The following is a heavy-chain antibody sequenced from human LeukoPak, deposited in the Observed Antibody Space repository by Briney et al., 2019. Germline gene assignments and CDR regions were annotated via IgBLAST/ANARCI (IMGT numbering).Heavy chain of an antibody. CDR1: GFTFSDHY. J-gene: IGHJ4*02. CDR3: ARATGSSWRHFDY. V-gene: IGHV3-72*01. D-gene: IGHD6-13*01. Sequence: PGGSLRLSCAASGFTFSDHYMDWVRQAPGKGLEWVGRARDKANSYTTDYAASVKGRFTISRDVLKNSVYLQVNSLKTEDTAVYYCARATGSSWRHFDYWGQGTLVTVSS. CDR2: ARDKANSYTT.